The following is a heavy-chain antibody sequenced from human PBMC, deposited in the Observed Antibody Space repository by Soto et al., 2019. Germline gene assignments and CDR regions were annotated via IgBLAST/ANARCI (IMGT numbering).Heavy chain of an antibody. D-gene: IGHD2-15*01. CDR2: IYYSGST. CDR1: GGCISSYY. J-gene: IGHJ6*02. V-gene: IGHV4-59*08. CDR3: ARHVPYCSYNGHCAYGIDV. Sequence: SGTLSLTCTVSGGCISSYYWSWIRQPPGKGLEWIGYIYYSGSTNYNPSLKSRATISVDTSKNQCSLKLSSVTAADTAVYYCARHVPYCSYNGHCAYGIDVWGQRATLPVS.